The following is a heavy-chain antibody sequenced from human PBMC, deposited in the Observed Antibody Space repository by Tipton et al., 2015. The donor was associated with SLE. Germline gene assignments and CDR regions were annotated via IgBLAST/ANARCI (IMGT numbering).Heavy chain of an antibody. CDR2: ISSSGSTI. Sequence: LSLTCTVSGGSISSSSYYWSWIRQPPGKGLEWVSYISSSGSTIYYADSVKGRFTISRDNAKNSLYLQMNSLRAEDTAVYYCARGGSSTSLGHWGQGTLVTVSS. V-gene: IGHV3-11*04. D-gene: IGHD2-2*01. CDR1: GGSISSSSYY. J-gene: IGHJ1*01. CDR3: ARGGSSTSLGH.